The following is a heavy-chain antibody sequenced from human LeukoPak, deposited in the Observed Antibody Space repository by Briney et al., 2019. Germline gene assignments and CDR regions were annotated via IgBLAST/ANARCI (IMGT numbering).Heavy chain of an antibody. CDR3: AGSLERGLNWFDP. J-gene: IGHJ5*02. V-gene: IGHV4-59*01. Sequence: PSETLSLTCTVSGGSISSYYWSWIRQPPGKGLEWIGYIYYSGSTNYSPSLKSRVTISVDTSKNQFSLKLSSVTAADTAVYYCAGSLERGLNWFDPWGQGTLVTVSS. D-gene: IGHD1-26*01. CDR2: IYYSGST. CDR1: GGSISSYY.